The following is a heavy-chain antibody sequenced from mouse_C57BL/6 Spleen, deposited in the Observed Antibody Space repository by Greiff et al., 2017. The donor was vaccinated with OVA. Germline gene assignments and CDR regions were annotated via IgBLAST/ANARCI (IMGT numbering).Heavy chain of an antibody. CDR2: IYPGDGDT. J-gene: IGHJ4*01. CDR1: GYAFSSYW. D-gene: IGHD2-4*01. V-gene: IGHV1-80*01. Sequence: QVQLKQSGAELVKPGASVKISCKASGYAFSSYWMNWVKQRPGKGLEWIGQIYPGDGDTNYNGKFKGKATLTADKSSSTAYMQLSSLTSEDSAVYFCARGSPLDDYEYAMDYWGQGTSVTVSS. CDR3: ARGSPLDDYEYAMDY.